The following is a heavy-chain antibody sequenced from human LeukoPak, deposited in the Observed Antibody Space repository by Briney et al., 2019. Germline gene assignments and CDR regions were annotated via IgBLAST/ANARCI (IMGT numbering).Heavy chain of an antibody. CDR3: AKSGGSYYDY. D-gene: IGHD2-15*01. V-gene: IGHV3-7*01. CDR2: IKQDGGDK. J-gene: IGHJ4*02. Sequence: GGSLRLSCAASGLTFSSYWMSWVRQAPGNGLEWAADIKQDGGDKNYVDSVKGRFTISRDNAKNSLYLQMNSLRAEDTAVYYCAKSGGSYYDYWGQGTLVTVSS. CDR1: GLTFSSYW.